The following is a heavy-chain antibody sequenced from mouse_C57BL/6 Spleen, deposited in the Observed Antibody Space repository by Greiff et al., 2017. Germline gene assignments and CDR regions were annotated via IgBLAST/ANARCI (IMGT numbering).Heavy chain of an antibody. J-gene: IGHJ4*01. CDR1: GFTFTDYY. V-gene: IGHV7-3*01. CDR3: ARSLGRRYYAMDY. Sequence: DVKLQESGGGLVQPGGSLSLSCAASGFTFTDYYMSWVRQPPGKALEWLGFIRNKANGYTTEYSASVKGRFTISRDNSQSILYLQMNALRAEDSATYYCARSLGRRYYAMDYWGQGTSVTVSS. CDR2: IRNKANGYTT. D-gene: IGHD4-1*01.